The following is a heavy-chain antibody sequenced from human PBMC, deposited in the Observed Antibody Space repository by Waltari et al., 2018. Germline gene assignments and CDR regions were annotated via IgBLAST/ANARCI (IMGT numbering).Heavy chain of an antibody. J-gene: IGHJ2*01. V-gene: IGHV4-59*01. CDR3: ARPMGDDSSGYYYADWYFDL. D-gene: IGHD3-22*01. CDR1: GGSISSYY. CDR2: IYYSGST. Sequence: QVQLQESGPGLVKPSETLSLTCTVSGGSISSYYWSWIRQPPGTGLEWIGYIYYSGSTNYNPSLKSRVTISVDTSKNQFSLKLSSVTAADTAVYYCARPMGDDSSGYYYADWYFDLWGRGTLVTVSS.